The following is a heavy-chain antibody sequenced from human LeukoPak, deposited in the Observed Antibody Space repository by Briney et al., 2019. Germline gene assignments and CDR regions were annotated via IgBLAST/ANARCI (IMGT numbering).Heavy chain of an antibody. V-gene: IGHV3-21*01. CDR2: ISDSSSYI. CDR1: GFTFNTYA. CDR3: ARYYGSGSPPFDY. J-gene: IGHJ4*02. D-gene: IGHD3-10*01. Sequence: GGSLRLSCAASGFTFNTYAMNWVRQAPGKGLEWVSSISDSSSYIYYADSVKGPFTISRANAKNPLYLQMNSLRAEDTAVYYCARYYGSGSPPFDYWGQGTLVTVSS.